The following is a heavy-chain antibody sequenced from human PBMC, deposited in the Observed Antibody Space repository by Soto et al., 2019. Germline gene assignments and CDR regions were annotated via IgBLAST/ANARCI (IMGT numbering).Heavy chain of an antibody. D-gene: IGHD6-13*01. CDR1: GFTFSTSW. CDR2: IKEDGSEK. Sequence: GGSLRLSCAASGFTFSTSWMSWVRQAPGKGLEWVANIKEDGSEKYYVDFVKGRFTISRDNAKNSLYLQMTSLRAEDMAVYYCRGSSWNGFEHWGQGTLVTVSS. V-gene: IGHV3-7*01. CDR3: RGSSWNGFEH. J-gene: IGHJ4*02.